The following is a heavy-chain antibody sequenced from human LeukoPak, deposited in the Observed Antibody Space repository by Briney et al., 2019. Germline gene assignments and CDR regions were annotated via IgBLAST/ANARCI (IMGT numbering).Heavy chain of an antibody. CDR2: IWYDGSNK. J-gene: IGHJ4*02. CDR1: GFTFSSYG. Sequence: GRSLRLSCAASGFTFSSYGMHWVRQAPGKGLEWVAVIWYDGSNKYYADSVKGQFTISKDNSKNTLYLQMNSLRAEDTAVYYCARGNYDILTGYYIGLDYWGQGTLVTVSS. CDR3: ARGNYDILTGYYIGLDY. V-gene: IGHV3-33*01. D-gene: IGHD3-9*01.